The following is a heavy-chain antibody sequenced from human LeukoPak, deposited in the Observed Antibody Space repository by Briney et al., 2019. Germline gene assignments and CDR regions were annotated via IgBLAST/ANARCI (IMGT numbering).Heavy chain of an antibody. D-gene: IGHD2-2*01. CDR1: GYSFPGHW. Sequence: GESLKISCKGSGYSFPGHWIAWVRQMPGKGLEWMGIIYPGDSETTYSPSFQGQVTISADKSISTAYLQWSSLKASDTAMYYCARRQGCSNTACPPDYWGQGTLVTVSS. V-gene: IGHV5-51*01. CDR3: ARRQGCSNTACPPDY. CDR2: IYPGDSET. J-gene: IGHJ4*02.